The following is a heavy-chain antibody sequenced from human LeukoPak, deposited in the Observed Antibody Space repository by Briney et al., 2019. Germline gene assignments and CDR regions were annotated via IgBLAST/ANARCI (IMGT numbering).Heavy chain of an antibody. J-gene: IGHJ3*02. CDR1: GFTFSSSA. V-gene: IGHV3-23*03. CDR3: ARGLFLSGYLDAFDI. CDR2: IYNDGRT. Sequence: GGSLRLSCAASGFTFSSSAMSWVRQAPGKGLEWVSLIYNDGRTYYADSVKGRCTISRDNLKNVLYLQMNSLKVEDTALYYCARGLFLSGYLDAFDIWGQGTVVTVSS. D-gene: IGHD3-22*01.